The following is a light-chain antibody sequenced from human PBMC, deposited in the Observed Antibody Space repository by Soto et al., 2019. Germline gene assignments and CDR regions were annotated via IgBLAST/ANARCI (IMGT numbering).Light chain of an antibody. V-gene: IGKV3-20*01. CDR3: QQYHNLWT. CDR2: AAS. J-gene: IGKJ1*01. Sequence: EIVLTQSPGTLSLSPGERATLSFMASQSVSSSYLAWYQQKPGQAPRLLIYAASSRATGIPDRFSGSGSGTEFTLTITSLQSEDFALYYCQQYHNLWTFGQGTKVDIK. CDR1: QSVSSSY.